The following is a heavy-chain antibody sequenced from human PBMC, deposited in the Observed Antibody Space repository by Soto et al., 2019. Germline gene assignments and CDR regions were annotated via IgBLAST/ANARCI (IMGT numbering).Heavy chain of an antibody. D-gene: IGHD5-12*01. CDR2: IYPGDSDT. J-gene: IGHJ3*02. V-gene: IGHV5-51*01. CDR3: ASTDIVSTIDDGRDAFDI. CDR1: GYRFTNYW. Sequence: RGESLKISCKGSGYRFTNYWIGWVRQMPGKGLEWMVVIYPGDSDTRYSPSFQGQVTISADKSISTAYLQWSSLNASDTAIYYCASTDIVSTIDDGRDAFDIWGQGTMVTVSS.